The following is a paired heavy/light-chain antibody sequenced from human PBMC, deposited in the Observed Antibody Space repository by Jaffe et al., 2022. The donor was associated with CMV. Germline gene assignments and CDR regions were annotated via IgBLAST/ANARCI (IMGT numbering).Heavy chain of an antibody. V-gene: IGHV4-39*01. CDR3: ARRGGDDYSRGYNWFDP. CDR1: GGSISSTNYS. J-gene: IGHJ5*02. CDR2: ISYTGST. Sequence: QLQLQESGPGLVKPSETLSLTCTVSGGSISSTNYSWGWIRQPPGKGLEWIGTISYTGSTYYNPSLKSRVTISVGTSKNQFSLKLSSVTAADTAVYYCARRGGDDYSRGYNWFDPWGQGTLVTVSS. D-gene: IGHD4-4*01.
Light chain of an antibody. CDR3: EEKYGNMLT. J-gene: IGKJ4*01. Sequence: DIQMTQSPSSLSASVGDRVTITCRTSQSISTYLNWYQQKPGKAPNLLLSAASSFQSRVPSGFSGSGSGTDFSLTISSLQADDIATYYCEEKYGNMLTFGGGTKVEIK. V-gene: IGKV1-39*01. CDR2: AAS. CDR1: QSISTY.